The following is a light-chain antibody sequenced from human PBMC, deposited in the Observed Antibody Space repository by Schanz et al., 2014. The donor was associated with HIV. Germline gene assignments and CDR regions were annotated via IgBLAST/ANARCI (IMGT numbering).Light chain of an antibody. CDR1: QNVRSN. V-gene: IGKV3-11*01. Sequence: EIVLTQSPATVSVSPGERATLSCRASQNVRSNLAWYQQKPGQAPRLLIYGASTRATGIPARFSGSGSGTEFTLTISSLEPEDFAVYYCQHRSSWPYTFGQGTKVEIK. CDR2: GAS. CDR3: QHRSSWPYT. J-gene: IGKJ1*01.